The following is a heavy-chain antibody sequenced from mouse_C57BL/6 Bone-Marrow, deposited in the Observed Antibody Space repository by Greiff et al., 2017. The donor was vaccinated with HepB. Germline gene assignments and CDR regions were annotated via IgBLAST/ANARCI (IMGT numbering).Heavy chain of an antibody. J-gene: IGHJ4*01. CDR3: ARRSYGNDLYCAMDD. Sequence: EVKLMESGGDLVKPGGSLKLSCAASGFTFSSYGMSWVRQTPDKRLEWVATISSGGSYTYYPDSVKGRFTISRDNAKNTLYLQMSSLKSEDTAMYYCARRSYGNDLYCAMDDWGQGTSVTVSS. V-gene: IGHV5-6*02. CDR1: GFTFSSYG. D-gene: IGHD2-2*01. CDR2: ISSGGSYT.